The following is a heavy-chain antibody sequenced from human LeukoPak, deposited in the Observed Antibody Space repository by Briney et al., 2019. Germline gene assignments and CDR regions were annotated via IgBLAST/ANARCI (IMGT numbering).Heavy chain of an antibody. CDR2: IKSKTDGGTT. CDR1: GFTFSNSW. Sequence: PGGSLRLSCAASGFTFSNSWMSWVRHAPGKGLEDVGRIKSKTDGGTTDYAAPVKGRFTISRDDSKNTLYLQMNSLKTEDTAVYYCTTVVVLMVYAIDYWGQGTLVTVSS. V-gene: IGHV3-15*01. J-gene: IGHJ4*02. CDR3: TTVVVLMVYAIDY. D-gene: IGHD2-8*01.